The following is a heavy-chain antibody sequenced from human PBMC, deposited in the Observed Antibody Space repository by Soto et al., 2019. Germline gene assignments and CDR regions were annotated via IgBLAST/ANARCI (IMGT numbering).Heavy chain of an antibody. CDR3: ARLFWYSSSSRGGDDYFDY. CDR1: GGTFSSYA. V-gene: IGHV1-69*13. D-gene: IGHD6-6*01. J-gene: IGHJ4*02. CDR2: IIPIFGTA. Sequence: VKVSCKASGGTFSSYAISWVRQAPGQGLEWMGGIIPIFGTANYAQKFQGRVTITADESTSTAYMELSSLRSEDTAVYYCARLFWYSSSSRGGDDYFDYWGQGTLVTVSS.